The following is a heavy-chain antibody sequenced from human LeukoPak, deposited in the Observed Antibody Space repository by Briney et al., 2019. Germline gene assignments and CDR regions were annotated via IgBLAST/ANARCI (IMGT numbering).Heavy chain of an antibody. CDR1: GYTFTGSY. CDR3: ARGFAYFDY. V-gene: IGHV1-2*02. CDR2: INPNSGGT. J-gene: IGHJ4*02. Sequence: ASVKVSCKASGYTFTGSYMHWVRRAPGQGLEWMGWINPNSGGTNYAQKFQGRVTMTRDTSISTAYMELSRLRSDDTAMYYCARGFAYFDYWGQGTLVTVSS.